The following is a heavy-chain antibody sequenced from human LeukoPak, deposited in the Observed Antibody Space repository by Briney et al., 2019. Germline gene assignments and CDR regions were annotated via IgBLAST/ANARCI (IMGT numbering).Heavy chain of an antibody. CDR3: ARVRPAVLLWFVGRIDAFDI. V-gene: IGHV1-18*01. J-gene: IGHJ3*02. D-gene: IGHD3-10*01. Sequence: GASVKVSCKASGYTFTSYGISWVRQAPGQGLEWMGWISAYNGNTNYAQKLQGRVTMTTDTSTSTAYMELRSLKSDDTAVYYCARVRPAVLLWFVGRIDAFDIWGQGTMVTVSS. CDR1: GYTFTSYG. CDR2: ISAYNGNT.